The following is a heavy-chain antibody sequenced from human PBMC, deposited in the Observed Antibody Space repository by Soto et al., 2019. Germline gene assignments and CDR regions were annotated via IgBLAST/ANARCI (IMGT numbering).Heavy chain of an antibody. CDR2: IIPILGIA. CDR3: ARDLGYCSGGSCPRLYYYYYMDV. Sequence: QVQLVQSGAEVKKPGSSVKVSCKASGGTFSSYTISWVRQAPGQGLEWMGRIIPILGIANYAQKFQGRVTITADKSTSTAYRELSSLRSEDTAVYYCARDLGYCSGGSCPRLYYYYYMDVWGKGTTVTVSS. CDR1: GGTFSSYT. V-gene: IGHV1-69*08. J-gene: IGHJ6*03. D-gene: IGHD2-15*01.